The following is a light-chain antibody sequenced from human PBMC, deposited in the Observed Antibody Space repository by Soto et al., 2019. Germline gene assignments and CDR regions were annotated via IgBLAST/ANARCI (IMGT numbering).Light chain of an antibody. J-gene: IGKJ2*01. CDR1: KGITTW. CDR2: SAS. Sequence: DIQLTQSPSAMSASVGDRVTITCRASKGITTWLAWYQQKPGKAPTLLIYSASSLQSGVPSRFSGSGSGTEFTLSINNLQPADSATYYCQQSYSFPYTFGQGTKLEIK. CDR3: QQSYSFPYT. V-gene: IGKV1-12*01.